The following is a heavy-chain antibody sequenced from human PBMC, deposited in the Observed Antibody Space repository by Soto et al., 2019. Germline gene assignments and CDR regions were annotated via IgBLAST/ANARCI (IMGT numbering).Heavy chain of an antibody. V-gene: IGHV3-33*08. CDR1: GFTFSSYA. CDR3: VRGSSCSNGVRYNLGWFGP. Sequence: VQLLESGGGLVQPGGSLRLSCAASGFTFSSYAMSWVRQAPGKGLEWVAIIWPDGNDKYYADSVKGRFTISSDNSKNTLSLQMNSLRAEDTAVYYCVRGSSCSNGVRYNLGWFGPWGQGTLVTVSS. CDR2: IWPDGNDK. J-gene: IGHJ5*02. D-gene: IGHD2-8*01.